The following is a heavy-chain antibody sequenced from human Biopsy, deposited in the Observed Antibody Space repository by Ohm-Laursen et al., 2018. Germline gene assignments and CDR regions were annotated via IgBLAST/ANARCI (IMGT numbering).Heavy chain of an antibody. CDR1: GDSINSSY. D-gene: IGHD2-15*01. J-gene: IGHJ4*02. CDR3: ARRGSGGRSFDY. Sequence: GTLSLTCTVSGDSINSSYWSWIRQAPGKGLEWIGFISNSGNTNYNPSLKSRVTISADTSKNQFSLKLGSVTVADTAGFYCARRGSGGRSFDYWGQGSLVTVSS. V-gene: IGHV4-59*08. CDR2: ISNSGNT.